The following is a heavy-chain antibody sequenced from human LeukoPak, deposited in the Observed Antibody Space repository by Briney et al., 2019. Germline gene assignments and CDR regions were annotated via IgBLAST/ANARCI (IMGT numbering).Heavy chain of an antibody. CDR2: ISGSGFNI. CDR3: ASQEQRLLDY. J-gene: IGHJ4*02. D-gene: IGHD6-25*01. CDR1: GFTFSSYA. Sequence: GGSLRLSCAASGFTFSSYAMSWVRQAPGKGLEWVSAISGSGFNINYADSVKGRFTISRDNSKDTLYLQMNSLRAEDTAVYYCASQEQRLLDYWGQGTLVTVSS. V-gene: IGHV3-23*01.